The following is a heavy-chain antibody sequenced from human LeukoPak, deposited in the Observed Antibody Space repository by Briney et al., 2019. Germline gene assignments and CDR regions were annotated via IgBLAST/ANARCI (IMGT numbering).Heavy chain of an antibody. CDR2: ISSNSKYI. CDR1: GFTFSSYS. V-gene: IGHV3-21*01. D-gene: IGHD6-19*01. Sequence: GGSLRLSCAASGFTFSSYSMNWVRQAPGKGLEWVSSISSNSKYIYYADSVKGRFTISRDNAKNSLYLQMNSLRAEDTAVYYCARDGIIAVKNWFDPWGQGTLVTVSS. J-gene: IGHJ5*02. CDR3: ARDGIIAVKNWFDP.